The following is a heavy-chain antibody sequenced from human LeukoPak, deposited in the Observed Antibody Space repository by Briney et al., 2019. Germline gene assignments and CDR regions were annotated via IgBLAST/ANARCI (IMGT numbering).Heavy chain of an antibody. V-gene: IGHV3-9*03. Sequence: GRSLRLSCAASGFTFDDYAMHWVRQAPGKGLEWVSGISWNSGGIGYADSVKGRFTISRDNAKNSLYLQMNSLSAEDMALYFCAKDIGYSYGYGLDYWGQGTLVTVSS. J-gene: IGHJ4*02. CDR3: AKDIGYSYGYGLDY. D-gene: IGHD5-18*01. CDR2: ISWNSGGI. CDR1: GFTFDDYA.